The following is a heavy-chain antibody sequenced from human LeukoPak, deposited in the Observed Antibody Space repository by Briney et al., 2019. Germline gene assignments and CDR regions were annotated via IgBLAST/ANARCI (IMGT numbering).Heavy chain of an antibody. CDR1: GYTFTGYY. CDR2: IRSKANSYAT. V-gene: IGHV3-73*01. CDR3: TRYSVGFHY. Sequence: ASVKVSCKASGYTFTGYYMHWVRQASGKGLEWVGRIRSKANSYATAYAASVKGRFTLSRDDSKNTAYLQMNSLKTEDTAVYYCTRYSVGFHYWGQGTLVTVSS. D-gene: IGHD4-11*01. J-gene: IGHJ4*02.